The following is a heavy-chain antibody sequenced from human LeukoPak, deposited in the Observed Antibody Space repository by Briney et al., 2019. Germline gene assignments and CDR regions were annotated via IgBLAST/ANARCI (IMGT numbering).Heavy chain of an antibody. CDR3: ARVRAPSGWDTYNWFDP. V-gene: IGHV4-59*01. J-gene: IGHJ5*02. Sequence: PSETLSLTCTVSGGSISSYYWSWIRQPPGKGLGWIGYIYYSGSTNYNPSLKSRVTISVDTSKNQFSLKLSSVTAADTAVYYCARVRAPSGWDTYNWFDPWGQGTLVTVSS. CDR1: GGSISSYY. CDR2: IYYSGST. D-gene: IGHD6-19*01.